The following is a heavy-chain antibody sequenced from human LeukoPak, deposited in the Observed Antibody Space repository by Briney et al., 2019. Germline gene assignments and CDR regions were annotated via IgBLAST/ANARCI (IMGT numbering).Heavy chain of an antibody. J-gene: IGHJ4*02. CDR2: INHSGST. Sequence: SETLSLTCAVYGGSLSGYYWSWIRQPPGKGLEWIGEINHSGSTNYNPSLKSRVTISVDTSKNQFSLKLSSVTAADTAVYYCARRTQLLRLGELSFDYWGQGTLVTVSS. CDR3: ARRTQLLRLGELSFDY. D-gene: IGHD3-16*02. V-gene: IGHV4-34*01. CDR1: GGSLSGYY.